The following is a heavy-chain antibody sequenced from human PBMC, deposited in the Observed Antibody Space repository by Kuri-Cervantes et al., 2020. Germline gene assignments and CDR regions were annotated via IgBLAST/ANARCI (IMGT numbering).Heavy chain of an antibody. CDR1: GFTFSSYG. J-gene: IGHJ4*02. Sequence: GESLKISCAASGFTFSSYGMHWVRQAPGKGLEWVAVIWYDGSNKYYADSVKGRFTIFRDNSKNTLYLQMNSLRAEDTAVYYCARDLWDSYYYDSSGYSALDYWGQGTLVTVSS. D-gene: IGHD3-22*01. CDR2: IWYDGSNK. CDR3: ARDLWDSYYYDSSGYSALDY. V-gene: IGHV3-33*01.